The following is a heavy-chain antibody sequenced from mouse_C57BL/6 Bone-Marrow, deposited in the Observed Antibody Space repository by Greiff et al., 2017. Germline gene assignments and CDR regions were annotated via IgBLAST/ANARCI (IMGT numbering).Heavy chain of an antibody. V-gene: IGHV1-12*01. CDR3: ARGDLGGH. D-gene: IGHD1-1*02. CDR2: IYPGNGDT. Sequence: LQQSGAELVRPGASVKMSCKASGYTFTSYNMHWVKQTPSQGLEWIGAIYPGNGDTSYNQKFKGKATLTVDKSSSTAYMQLSSLTAEDSAVYCCARGDLGGHWGQGTTLTVSS. J-gene: IGHJ2*01. CDR1: GYTFTSYN.